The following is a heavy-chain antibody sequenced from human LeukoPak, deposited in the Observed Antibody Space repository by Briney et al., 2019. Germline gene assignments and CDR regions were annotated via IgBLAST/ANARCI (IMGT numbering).Heavy chain of an antibody. D-gene: IGHD6-13*01. Sequence: GASVKVSCKASGYFDTGYYIHWVGQAPGQGLEWLGWINPNSGDTNYAQKFQGRVSMTRDTSITTAYMELSRLTSDDTAMYFCAREPISGAGHQFDPWGQGALVIVST. CDR3: AREPISGAGHQFDP. J-gene: IGHJ5*02. V-gene: IGHV1-2*02. CDR1: GYFDTGYY. CDR2: INPNSGDT.